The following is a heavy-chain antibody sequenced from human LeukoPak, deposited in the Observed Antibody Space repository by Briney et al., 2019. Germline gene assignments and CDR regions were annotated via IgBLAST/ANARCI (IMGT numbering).Heavy chain of an antibody. D-gene: IGHD3-10*01. CDR1: GYTFTSYG. J-gene: IGHJ4*02. CDR2: ISAYNGNT. V-gene: IGHV1-18*01. CDR3: ARDRRGSGSYLFDY. Sequence: ASVKVSCKASGYTFTSYGISWVRQAPGQGLEWMGWISAYNGNTNYAQKLQGRVTMTRDTSISTAYMELSRLRSDDTAVYYCARDRRGSGSYLFDYWGQGTLVTVSS.